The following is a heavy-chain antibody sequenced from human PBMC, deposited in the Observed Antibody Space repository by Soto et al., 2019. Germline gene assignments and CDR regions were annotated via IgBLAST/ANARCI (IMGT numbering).Heavy chain of an antibody. J-gene: IGHJ6*03. D-gene: IGHD3-10*01. CDR1: GGSFSGYQ. CDR3: ARGLILWFGELSRRGGYYYYMDV. Sequence: QVQLQQWGVGLLKPSETLSLTCAVYGGSFSGYQWSWIRQTPGKGLEWIGGINDSGDINYNPALKSRVTILVDAAKKQISLKLSSVTAADTAVYYCARGLILWFGELSRRGGYYYYMDVWGKGTTVTVSS. V-gene: IGHV4-34*02. CDR2: INDSGDI.